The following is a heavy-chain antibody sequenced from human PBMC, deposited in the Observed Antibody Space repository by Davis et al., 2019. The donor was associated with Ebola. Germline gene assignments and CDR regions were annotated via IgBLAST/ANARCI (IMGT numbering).Heavy chain of an antibody. D-gene: IGHD6-19*01. CDR2: ISGSGVST. CDR3: AKSGSGWYFLDY. V-gene: IGHV3-23*01. CDR1: GFTFSSYS. J-gene: IGHJ4*02. Sequence: GESPKIPRAASGFTFSSYSMSWVRQAPGKGLEWVSPISGSGVSTYYADSVKGRFTISRDNSKNTLYLQMNSLRAEDTAVYYCAKSGSGWYFLDYWGQGTLVTVSS.